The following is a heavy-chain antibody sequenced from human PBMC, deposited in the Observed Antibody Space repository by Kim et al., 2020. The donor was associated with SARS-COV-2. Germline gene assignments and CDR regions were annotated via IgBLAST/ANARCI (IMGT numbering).Heavy chain of an antibody. CDR2: IFHSGST. CDR1: GDSISSGNW. Sequence: SETLSLTCAVSGDSISSGNWWSWVRQPPGKGLEWIGEIFHSGSTNYNPSLKSRVTISVDKSKNQFSLKLSSVTAADTAVYCCAMGHGYIYGSYFDYWGQGTLVTVSS. J-gene: IGHJ4*02. CDR3: AMGHGYIYGSYFDY. V-gene: IGHV4-4*01. D-gene: IGHD5-18*01.